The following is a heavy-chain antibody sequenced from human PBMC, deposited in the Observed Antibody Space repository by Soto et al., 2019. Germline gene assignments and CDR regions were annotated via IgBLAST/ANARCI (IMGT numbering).Heavy chain of an antibody. Sequence: QVQLVASGGGVVQPGRSLRLSCAASGFVFRDYAMHWVRQAPGKGLEWVALIAYDGVNKYYADSVKGRFSITRENSKKTLSLQINSLRPEDTAMYVCARGFVWGDYDAPYFDFWGRGTLVAVSS. CDR2: IAYDGVNK. CDR3: ARGFVWGDYDAPYFDF. D-gene: IGHD4-17*01. J-gene: IGHJ4*02. V-gene: IGHV3-30*04. CDR1: GFVFRDYA.